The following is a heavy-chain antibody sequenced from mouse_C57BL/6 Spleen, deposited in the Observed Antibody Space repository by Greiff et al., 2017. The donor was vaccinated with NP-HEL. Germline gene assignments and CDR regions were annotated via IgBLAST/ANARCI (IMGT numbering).Heavy chain of an antibody. J-gene: IGHJ2*01. D-gene: IGHD4-1*01. V-gene: IGHV5-9*01. Sequence: EVMLVESGGGLVKPGGSLKLSCAASGFTFSSYTMSWVRQTPEKRLEWVATISGGGGNTYYPDSVKGRFTISRDNAKNTLYLQMSSLRSEDTALYYCARQKLGRFDYWGQGTTLTVSS. CDR3: ARQKLGRFDY. CDR2: ISGGGGNT. CDR1: GFTFSSYT.